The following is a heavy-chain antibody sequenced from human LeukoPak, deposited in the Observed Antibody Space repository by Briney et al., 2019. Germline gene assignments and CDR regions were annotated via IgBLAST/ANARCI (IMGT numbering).Heavy chain of an antibody. Sequence: SETLSLTCAVYGGSFSDYYWSWIRQPPGKGLEWIGEINHSGSTSYNSSLKSRVTISVNTSKNQFSLKLSSVTAADTAVYYCAREAAAAKRGDYFDYWGQGTLVTVSS. V-gene: IGHV4-34*01. J-gene: IGHJ4*02. D-gene: IGHD6-25*01. CDR3: AREAAAAKRGDYFDY. CDR1: GGSFSDYY. CDR2: INHSGST.